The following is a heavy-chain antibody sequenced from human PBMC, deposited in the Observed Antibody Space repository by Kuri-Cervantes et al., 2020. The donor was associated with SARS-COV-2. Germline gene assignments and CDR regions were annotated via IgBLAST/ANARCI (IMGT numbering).Heavy chain of an antibody. V-gene: IGHV3-7*05. D-gene: IGHD6-13*01. Sequence: GESLKISCAASGFTFSSYWMSWVRQAPGKGLEWVANIKQDGSEKYYVGSVKGRFTISRDNAKNSLYLQMNSLRAEDTAVYYCVRETPEHTSSWFDYWGQGSLVTVS. CDR1: GFTFSSYW. CDR3: VRETPEHTSSWFDY. CDR2: IKQDGSEK. J-gene: IGHJ4*02.